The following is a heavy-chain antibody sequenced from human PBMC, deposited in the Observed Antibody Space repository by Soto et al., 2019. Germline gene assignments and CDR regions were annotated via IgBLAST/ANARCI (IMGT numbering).Heavy chain of an antibody. V-gene: IGHV3-23*01. D-gene: IGHD3-22*01. CDR2: INDGGSST. CDR1: GFIFSSYA. J-gene: IGHJ6*02. Sequence: GGSLRLSCAASGFIFSSYAMSWVRQAPGKGLDWVSAINDGGSSTYYADSVRGRFTISRDNSKSTLYLQMNSLRAEDTAVYYCAKDISSYFEARMDIWGQGTTVTVSS. CDR3: AKDISSYFEARMDI.